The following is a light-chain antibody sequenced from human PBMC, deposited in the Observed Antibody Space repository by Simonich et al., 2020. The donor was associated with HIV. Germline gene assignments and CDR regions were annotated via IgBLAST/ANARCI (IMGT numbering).Light chain of an antibody. J-gene: IGKJ2*01. CDR2: SAS. Sequence: DIQITQSPSSVSASVGDRGTIDCRASQGISTLLAWYQQKPGKAPKLLIYSASTLQSGVPSRFSGSGSGTDFTLTISSLQPEDFATYYCQQANSFPYTFGQGTKLVIK. V-gene: IGKV1-12*01. CDR3: QQANSFPYT. CDR1: QGISTL.